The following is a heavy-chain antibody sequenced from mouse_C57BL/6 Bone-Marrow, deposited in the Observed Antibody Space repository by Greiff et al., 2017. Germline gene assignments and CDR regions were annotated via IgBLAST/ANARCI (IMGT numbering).Heavy chain of an antibody. CDR3: ARTTVVTGYFDY. D-gene: IGHD1-1*01. J-gene: IGHJ2*01. CDR2: INPSNGGT. CDR1: GYTFTSYW. V-gene: IGHV1-53*01. Sequence: QVRLQQPGTELVKPGASVKLSCKASGYTFTSYWMHWVKQRPGQGLEWIGNINPSNGGTNYNETFKSKATLTVDKSSSTAYMQLSSLTSEDSAVYYCARTTVVTGYFDYWGQGTTLTVSS.